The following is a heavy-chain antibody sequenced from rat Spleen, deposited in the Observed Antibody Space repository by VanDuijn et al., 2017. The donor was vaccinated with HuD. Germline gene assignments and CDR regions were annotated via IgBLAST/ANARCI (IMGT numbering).Heavy chain of an antibody. D-gene: IGHD1-2*01. Sequence: EVQLVESGGGLVQPGRSMKLSCAASGFTFSNYYMTWVRQAPKKGLEWVATISYDGGSTYYRDSVKGRFTISRDNAKSTLYLQMDSLRSEDTATYYCARPDYSRFDYWGQGVMVTVSS. V-gene: IGHV5-7*01. CDR1: GFTFSNYY. J-gene: IGHJ2*01. CDR3: ARPDYSRFDY. CDR2: ISYDGGST.